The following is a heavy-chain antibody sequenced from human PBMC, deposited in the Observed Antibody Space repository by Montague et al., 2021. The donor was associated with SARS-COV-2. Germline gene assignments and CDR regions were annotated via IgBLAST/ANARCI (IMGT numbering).Heavy chain of an antibody. J-gene: IGHJ4*02. CDR1: GGSISIGRYY. V-gene: IGHV4-61*02. D-gene: IGHD3-10*01. CDR3: ARDGSQYYYGSGIDY. Sequence: TLSLTCTVSGGSISIGRYYWNWIRQPAGKGLEWIGRIYTSGSTNYNPSLKSRVSISADTSNNQVSLSLSSVTAADTAVYYCARDGSQYYYGSGIDYWGQGILVTVSS. CDR2: IYTSGST.